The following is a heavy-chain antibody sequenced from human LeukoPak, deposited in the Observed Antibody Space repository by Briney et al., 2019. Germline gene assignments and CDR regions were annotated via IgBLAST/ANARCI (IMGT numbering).Heavy chain of an antibody. Sequence: ASVKVSCKASGYTFTSYGISWVRQAPGQGLEWMGWISAYNGNTNYAQKLQGRVTMTTDTSTSTAYTELRSLRSDDTAVYYCARGSPTYYYDSSGYSPWGQGTLVTVSS. D-gene: IGHD3-22*01. V-gene: IGHV1-18*01. CDR2: ISAYNGNT. CDR3: ARGSPTYYYDSSGYSP. J-gene: IGHJ5*02. CDR1: GYTFTSYG.